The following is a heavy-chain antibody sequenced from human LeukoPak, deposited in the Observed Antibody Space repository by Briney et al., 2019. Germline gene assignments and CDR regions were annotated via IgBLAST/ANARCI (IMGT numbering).Heavy chain of an antibody. CDR1: GFTFSSYG. D-gene: IGHD4-17*01. Sequence: TGGSLRLSCAASGFTFSSYGMQWVRQAPGKGLEWVAVISYDGSNKYYADSVKGRFTISRDNSKNTLYLQMNSLRAEDTAVYYCAKEVAGDHPIDYWGQGTLVTVSS. CDR2: ISYDGSNK. V-gene: IGHV3-30*18. J-gene: IGHJ4*02. CDR3: AKEVAGDHPIDY.